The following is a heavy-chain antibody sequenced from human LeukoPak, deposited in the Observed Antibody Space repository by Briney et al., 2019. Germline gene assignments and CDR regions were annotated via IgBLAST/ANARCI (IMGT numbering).Heavy chain of an antibody. Sequence: SETLSLTCTVSGGSISSGGYYWSWIRQQPGKGLEWIGYIYYSGSTYYNPSLKSRVTIAVDTSKNQFSLRLNSVTAADTAVYYCARGGAGGRDGYNYGYWGQGTLVTVSS. D-gene: IGHD5-24*01. V-gene: IGHV4-31*03. J-gene: IGHJ4*02. CDR3: ARGGAGGRDGYNYGY. CDR1: GGSISSGGYY. CDR2: IYYSGST.